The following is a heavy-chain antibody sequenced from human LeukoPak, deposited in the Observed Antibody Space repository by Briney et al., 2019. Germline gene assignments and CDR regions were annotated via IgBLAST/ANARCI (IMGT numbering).Heavy chain of an antibody. CDR2: IYYSGNT. J-gene: IGHJ4*02. V-gene: IGHV4-59*01. CDR1: GGSISSYY. Sequence: PSEALSLTCTVSGGSISSYYWSWIRQPPGKGLEWIGYIYYSGNTYYNPSLKSRVTISVDTSKSQFSLKVYSVTAADTAVYYCARTKPLDPFDFWGQGTLVTASS. CDR3: ARTKPLDPFDF.